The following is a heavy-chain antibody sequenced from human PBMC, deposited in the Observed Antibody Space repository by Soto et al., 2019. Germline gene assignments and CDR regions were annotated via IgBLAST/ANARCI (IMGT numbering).Heavy chain of an antibody. D-gene: IGHD1-1*01. CDR2: INHSGST. CDR1: GGSFSGYY. CDR3: ARGAEKLEPPPY. V-gene: IGHV4-34*01. J-gene: IGHJ4*02. Sequence: QVQLQQWGAGLLKPSETLSLTCAVYGGSFSGYYWSWIRQPPGKGLELIGEINHSGSTNYNPSLKSRVTISVDTSKNQFSLKLSSVTAADTAVYYCARGAEKLEPPPYWGQGTLVTVSS.